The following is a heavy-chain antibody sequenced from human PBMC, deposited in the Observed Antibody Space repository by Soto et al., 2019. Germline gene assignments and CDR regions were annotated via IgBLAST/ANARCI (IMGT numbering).Heavy chain of an antibody. V-gene: IGHV4-4*02. J-gene: IGHJ4*02. Sequence: SETLYLTCAVSGGSISSSNWWSWVRQPPGKGLEWIGEIYHSGSTNYNPSLKSRVTISVDKSKNQFSLKLSSVTAADTAVYYCARLRGVVINAFDYWGQGTLVTVSS. CDR3: ARLRGVVINAFDY. CDR2: IYHSGST. CDR1: GGSISSSNW. D-gene: IGHD3-22*01.